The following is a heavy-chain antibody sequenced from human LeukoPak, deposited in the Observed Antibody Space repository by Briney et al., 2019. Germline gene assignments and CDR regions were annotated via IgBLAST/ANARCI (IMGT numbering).Heavy chain of an antibody. Sequence: GGSLRLSCAASGFTFSSYAMNWVRQAPGKGLEWVSTISGSGGNTYYADSVKGRFTISRDNSKNTLYLQMNSLRAEDTAVYYCARDNYYYDSSGYHDPSYYYYGMDVWGQGTTVTVSS. D-gene: IGHD3-22*01. CDR1: GFTFSSYA. CDR3: ARDNYYYDSSGYHDPSYYYYGMDV. V-gene: IGHV3-23*01. CDR2: ISGSGGNT. J-gene: IGHJ6*02.